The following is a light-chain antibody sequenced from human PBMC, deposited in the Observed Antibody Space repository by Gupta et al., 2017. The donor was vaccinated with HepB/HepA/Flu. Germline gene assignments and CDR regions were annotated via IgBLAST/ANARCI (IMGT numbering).Light chain of an antibody. V-gene: IGLV3-19*01. Sequence: SSELTQDPAVSVALGQTVRITCQGDSLRRSYATWYQQKPGQAPVLVIYGKNKRPSGIPDRFSGSSSGNTASLTITGAQAEDEGDYYCNSRDSSGNHVVFGGGTQLTVL. CDR2: GKN. CDR3: NSRDSSGNHVV. J-gene: IGLJ2*01. CDR1: SLRRSY.